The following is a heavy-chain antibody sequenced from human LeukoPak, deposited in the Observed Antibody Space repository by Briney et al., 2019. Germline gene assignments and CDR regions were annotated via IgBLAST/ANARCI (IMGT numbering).Heavy chain of an antibody. J-gene: IGHJ4*02. CDR3: ARDGYCSGGSCYKGRFDY. Sequence: GSLRLSCAASGFTFSSYSMNWVRQAPGKGLEWVSSISSGSSYIYYADSVKGRFTISRDNAKNSLYLQMNSLRAEDTAVYYCARDGYCSGGSCYKGRFDYWGQGTLVTVSS. CDR2: ISSGSSYI. CDR1: GFTFSSYS. V-gene: IGHV3-21*01. D-gene: IGHD2-15*01.